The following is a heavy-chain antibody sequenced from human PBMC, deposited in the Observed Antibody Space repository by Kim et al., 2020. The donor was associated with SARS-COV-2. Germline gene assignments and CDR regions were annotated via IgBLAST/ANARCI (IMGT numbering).Heavy chain of an antibody. D-gene: IGHD2-15*01. J-gene: IGHJ3*02. CDR3: ARIGFIESTTPWIFVRRAWDI. Sequence: SGPTLVNPTETLTLTCTVSGFSLTDPTMAVSWIRQPPGKALDWLAHIFSNGEKSYSTSLKSRLTISKDTSKSQVFLTMTDMDPVDTATYYCARIGFIESTTPWIFVRRAWDIWGQGILVTVSS. CDR1: GFSLTDPTMA. CDR2: IFSNGEK. V-gene: IGHV2-26*01.